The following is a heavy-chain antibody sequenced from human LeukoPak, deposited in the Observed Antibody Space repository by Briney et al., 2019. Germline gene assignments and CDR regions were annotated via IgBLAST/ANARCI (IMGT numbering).Heavy chain of an antibody. D-gene: IGHD3-22*01. Sequence: GGSLRLSCAASGFTFYDYAMHWVRQAPGKGLEWVSGISWNSGSIGYADSVKGRFTISRDNAKNSLYLQMNSLRAEDTALYYCAKAPYYYDSSGSAAFDYWGQGTLVTVSS. CDR1: GFTFYDYA. V-gene: IGHV3-9*01. CDR3: AKAPYYYDSSGSAAFDY. J-gene: IGHJ4*02. CDR2: ISWNSGSI.